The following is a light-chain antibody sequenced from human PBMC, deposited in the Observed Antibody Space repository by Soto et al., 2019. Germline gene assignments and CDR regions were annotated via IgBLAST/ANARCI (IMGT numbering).Light chain of an antibody. CDR1: QSISTE. Sequence: EIVMTQSPATLSVSPGERATLSCRASQSISTELAWYQQRPGQPPRLLIYSASTRATGVPARFTGSRSGSEFTLTISGLQAEDFAVYFCQHGHKWPLTFGQGTRLEI. V-gene: IGKV3-15*01. J-gene: IGKJ2*01. CDR3: QHGHKWPLT. CDR2: SAS.